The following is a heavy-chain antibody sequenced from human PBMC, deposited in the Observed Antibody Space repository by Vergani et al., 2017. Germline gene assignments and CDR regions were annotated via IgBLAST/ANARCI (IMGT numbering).Heavy chain of an antibody. J-gene: IGHJ4*02. D-gene: IGHD5/OR15-5a*01. V-gene: IGHV3-23*01. CDR1: GFSFPGYA. Sequence: EVQLLESGGGLVQPGGSLRLSCEASGFSFPGYAMSWVRQPPGKGLECVSSVSGSSATPYYADSVKGRFIISRDNSKNTLHLQMNSLRADDTAVYYWTKVSRGYTVYFLDYWGQGTLSTVSS. CDR3: TKVSRGYTVYFLDY. CDR2: VSGSSATP.